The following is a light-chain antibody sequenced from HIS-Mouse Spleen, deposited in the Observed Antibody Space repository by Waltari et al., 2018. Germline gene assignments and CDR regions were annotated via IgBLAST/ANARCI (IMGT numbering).Light chain of an antibody. CDR3: CSYAGSSTFEV. J-gene: IGLJ2*01. CDR2: EGS. CDR1: SSDVGRYNF. Sequence: QSALTQPPSVSGSPGQSITISCTGTSSDVGRYNFVSWYQQHPGKAPKLMIYEGSKRPSGVSNRFSGSKSGNTASLTISGLQAEDEADYYCCSYAGSSTFEVFGGGTKLTVL. V-gene: IGLV2-23*03.